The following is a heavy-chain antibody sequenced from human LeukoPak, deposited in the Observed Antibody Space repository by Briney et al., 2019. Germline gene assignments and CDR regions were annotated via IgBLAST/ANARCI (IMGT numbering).Heavy chain of an antibody. Sequence: ASVKASCKASGGTFSSYAISWVRQAPGQGLEWMGRIIPILGIANYAQKFQGRVTITADKSTSTAYMELNSLRSEDTAVYYCATSLNYYGPYYFDYWGQGTLVTASS. D-gene: IGHD3-10*01. J-gene: IGHJ4*02. V-gene: IGHV1-69*04. CDR3: ATSLNYYGPYYFDY. CDR1: GGTFSSYA. CDR2: IIPILGIA.